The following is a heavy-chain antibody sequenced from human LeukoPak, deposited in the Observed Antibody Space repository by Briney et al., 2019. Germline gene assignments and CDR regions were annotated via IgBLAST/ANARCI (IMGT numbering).Heavy chain of an antibody. J-gene: IGHJ3*02. CDR3: ARGHRFGESAHAFDI. CDR1: GGSISSYY. Sequence: SETLSLTCTVSGGSISSYYWSWIRRPDGMGLEWIGRIYTSGSTNYNPSLKSRVTMSVDTSKNQFSLKLSSVTAADTAVYYCARGHRFGESAHAFDIWGQGTMVTVSS. D-gene: IGHD3-10*01. CDR2: IYTSGST. V-gene: IGHV4-4*07.